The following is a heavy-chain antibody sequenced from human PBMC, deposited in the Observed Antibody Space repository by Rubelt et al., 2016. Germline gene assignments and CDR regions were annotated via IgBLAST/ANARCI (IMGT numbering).Heavy chain of an antibody. CDR1: GYSFITYA. J-gene: IGHJ4*02. V-gene: IGHV1-18*01. D-gene: IGHD4-17*01. CDR3: GRAWDYGDRFPIDD. Sequence: QVQLVQSGAEMRKPGASVKVSCQTSGYSFITYAVNWVRQAPGQGLEWMGWISVYNGDTKYAHKLQCRGTLTTDTSTNAAYMELTNLKSDDTAVYYCGRAWDYGDRFPIDDWGQGTLVTVSS. CDR2: ISVYNGDT.